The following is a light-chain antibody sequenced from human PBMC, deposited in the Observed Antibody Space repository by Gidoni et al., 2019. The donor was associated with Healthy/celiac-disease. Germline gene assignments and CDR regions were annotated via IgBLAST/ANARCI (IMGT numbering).Light chain of an antibody. CDR2: DAS. CDR1: QSISSW. CDR3: QQYNSYST. Sequence: DIQMTQSPSTLSASVGDRVTITCRASQSISSWLAWYQQKPGKAPKLLIYDASSLESGVPSRFSGSGSGTEFTLTISSLQPDDFATYYCQQYNSYSTFXQGTKVEIK. V-gene: IGKV1-5*01. J-gene: IGKJ1*01.